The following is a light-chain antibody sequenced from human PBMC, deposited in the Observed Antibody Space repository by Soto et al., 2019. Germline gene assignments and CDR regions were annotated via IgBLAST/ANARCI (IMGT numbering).Light chain of an antibody. V-gene: IGLV2-11*01. Sequence: QYALTQPRSVSGSPGQSVTISCTGTSTNVGGYNYVSWYQQHPGKAPKLMISDVSKRPSGVPDRFSGSKSGNTASLTISGLQAEDEADYYCCSSAGTYTSVFGGGTQLTVL. CDR2: DVS. J-gene: IGLJ3*02. CDR3: CSSAGTYTSV. CDR1: STNVGGYNY.